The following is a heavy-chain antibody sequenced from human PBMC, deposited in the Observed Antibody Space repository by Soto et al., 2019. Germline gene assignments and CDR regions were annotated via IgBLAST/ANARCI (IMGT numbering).Heavy chain of an antibody. CDR3: ARSRPQFYYDSTGYSEFDY. Sequence: QVQLQESGPGLVKPSQTLSLTCTVSGVSIIRGDYYWSWLRQPPGKGLEWIGYIFYSGDTYYNPSLKSRVTISLDRSKNQFSLQMSSVTAADTAVYYCARSRPQFYYDSTGYSEFDYWGQGTLVTVSS. D-gene: IGHD3-22*01. J-gene: IGHJ4*02. V-gene: IGHV4-30-4*01. CDR1: GVSIIRGDYY. CDR2: IFYSGDT.